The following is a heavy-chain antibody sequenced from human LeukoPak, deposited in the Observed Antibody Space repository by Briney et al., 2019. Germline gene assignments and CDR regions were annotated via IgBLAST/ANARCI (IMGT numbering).Heavy chain of an antibody. CDR2: SGSGDNT. J-gene: IGHJ4*02. CDR3: AKRSGYTTGWFFDF. CDR1: GFSFSSYA. Sequence: QAGGSLRLSCAASGFSFSSYAMSWVRQAPGKGLEWVSSSGSGDNTYYAESVKGRFTISRDNSKNTLFLQMNSLRAEDTAVFYCAKRSGYTTGWFFDFRGQGTLVTVSS. D-gene: IGHD6-19*01. V-gene: IGHV3-23*01.